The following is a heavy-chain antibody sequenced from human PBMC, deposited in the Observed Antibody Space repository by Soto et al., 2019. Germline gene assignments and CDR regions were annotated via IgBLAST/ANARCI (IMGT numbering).Heavy chain of an antibody. D-gene: IGHD2-2*01. CDR2: IIHSEST. CDR3: AREDSIIIPAVSDF. Sequence: SETLSLTCAVYGGSFSAYYWSWVRQPPGKGLEWIGEIIHSESTKYNPSLKSRVTISVDTSKNQFSLKLSSVTAADTAVYYCAREDSIIIPAVSDFWGQGTLVTVSS. V-gene: IGHV4-34*12. CDR1: GGSFSAYY. J-gene: IGHJ4*02.